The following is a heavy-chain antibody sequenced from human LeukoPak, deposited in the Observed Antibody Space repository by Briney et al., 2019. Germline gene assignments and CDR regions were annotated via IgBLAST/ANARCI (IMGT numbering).Heavy chain of an antibody. Sequence: GASVKVSCKASGYTFTGYCMHWVRQAPGQGLEWMGWINPNSGGTNYAQKFQGRVTMTRDTSISTAYMELSRLRSDDTAVYYCARGVRFLEWLPNYWGQGTLVTVSS. CDR2: INPNSGGT. J-gene: IGHJ4*02. V-gene: IGHV1-2*02. D-gene: IGHD3-3*01. CDR1: GYTFTGYC. CDR3: ARGVRFLEWLPNY.